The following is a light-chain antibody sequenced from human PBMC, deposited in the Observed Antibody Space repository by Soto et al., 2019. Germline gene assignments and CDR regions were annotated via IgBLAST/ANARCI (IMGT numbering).Light chain of an antibody. CDR2: DAS. J-gene: IGKJ5*01. CDR3: QQYGFSPIT. V-gene: IGKV3-20*01. Sequence: EIVLTQSPDTLSLSPGDRATLSCRASQSVTTSYLAWYQQRHGQAPRLLIYDASTRATGIPDRFSGSGSGPEYTLTISRLEPEDFAVYSCQQYGFSPITFGQGTRLEI. CDR1: QSVTTSY.